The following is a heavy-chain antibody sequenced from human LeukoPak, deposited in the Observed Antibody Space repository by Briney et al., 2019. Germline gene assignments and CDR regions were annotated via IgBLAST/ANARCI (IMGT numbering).Heavy chain of an antibody. J-gene: IGHJ4*02. CDR2: IYYSGST. D-gene: IGHD3-22*01. CDR3: AREDSSGYLGY. CDR1: GGSISGYY. V-gene: IGHV4-59*01. Sequence: PSETLSLTCTVSGGSISGYYWSWIRQPPGKGLEWIGYIYYSGSTNYNPSLKSRVTISVDTSKNQFSLKLTSLTAADTAVYYCAREDSSGYLGYWGQGTLVTVSS.